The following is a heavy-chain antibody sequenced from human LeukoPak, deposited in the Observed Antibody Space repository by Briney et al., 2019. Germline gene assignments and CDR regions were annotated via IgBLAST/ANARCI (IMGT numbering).Heavy chain of an antibody. CDR3: ATSYPGYSSSWKVPDY. D-gene: IGHD6-13*01. CDR1: GYTFTSYA. CDR2: INPSGGST. V-gene: IGHV1-46*01. J-gene: IGHJ4*02. Sequence: ASVKVSCKASGYTFTSYAMNWVRQAPGQGLEWMGIINPSGGSTSYAQKFQGRVTMTRDTSTSTVYMELSSLRSEDTAVYYCATSYPGYSSSWKVPDYWGQGTLVTVSS.